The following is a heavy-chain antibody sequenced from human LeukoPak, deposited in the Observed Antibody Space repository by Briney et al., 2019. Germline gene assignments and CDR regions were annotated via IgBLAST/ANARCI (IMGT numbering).Heavy chain of an antibody. CDR1: GYTFTSYG. Sequence: VASVTVSCKASGYTFTSYGISWVRQAPGQGLEWMGWISAYNGNTNYAQKLQGRVTMTTDTSTSTAYMELRSLRSDDTAVYYCARDRRAYCSSTSCYGHYWGQGTLVTVSS. D-gene: IGHD2-2*01. J-gene: IGHJ4*02. V-gene: IGHV1-18*01. CDR2: ISAYNGNT. CDR3: ARDRRAYCSSTSCYGHY.